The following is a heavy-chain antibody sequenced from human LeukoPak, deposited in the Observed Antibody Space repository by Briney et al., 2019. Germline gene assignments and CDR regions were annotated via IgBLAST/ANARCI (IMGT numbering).Heavy chain of an antibody. J-gene: IGHJ4*02. CDR1: GYSLRSNYL. CDR3: ARVVPVGGNDY. D-gene: IGHD4-23*01. Sequence: PSDPLSLPCALSGYSLRSNYLLGRVRQPPGKRLEWIATIYHSRNTYYNPSLRSRVTISVDTFKNQFSLKVTSVTAADTAVYYCARVVPVGGNDYWGQGILVTVSS. V-gene: IGHV4-38-2*01. CDR2: IYHSRNT.